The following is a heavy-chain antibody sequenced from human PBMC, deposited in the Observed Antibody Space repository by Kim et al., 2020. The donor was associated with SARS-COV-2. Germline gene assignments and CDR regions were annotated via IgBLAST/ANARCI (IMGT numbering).Heavy chain of an antibody. Sequence: SETLSLTCTVSGGSISSYYWSWIRQPPGKGLEWIGYIYYSGSTNYNPSLKSRVTISVDTSKNQFSLKLSSVTAADTAVYYCARLIITGTKNAFDIWGQGTMVTVSS. D-gene: IGHD1-7*01. CDR1: GGSISSYY. J-gene: IGHJ3*02. V-gene: IGHV4-59*08. CDR2: IYYSGST. CDR3: ARLIITGTKNAFDI.